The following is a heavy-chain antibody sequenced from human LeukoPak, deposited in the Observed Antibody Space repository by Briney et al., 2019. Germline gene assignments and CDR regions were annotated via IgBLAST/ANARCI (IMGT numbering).Heavy chain of an antibody. CDR2: IIPILGIA. CDR1: GGTFSSYA. J-gene: IGHJ3*02. D-gene: IGHD3-22*01. Sequence: ASVKVSCKASGGTFSSYAISWVRQAPGQGLEWMGRIIPILGIANYAQKFQGRVTITADKSTSTAYMELSSLRSEDTAVYYCARDNDPRITMIVVVINAFDIWGQGTMVTVSS. V-gene: IGHV1-69*04. CDR3: ARDNDPRITMIVVVINAFDI.